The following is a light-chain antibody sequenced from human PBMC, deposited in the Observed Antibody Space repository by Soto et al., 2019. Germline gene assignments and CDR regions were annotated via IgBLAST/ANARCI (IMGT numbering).Light chain of an antibody. CDR3: HQYGSSPRT. V-gene: IGKV3-20*01. CDR1: QSVSSTF. J-gene: IGKJ1*01. CDR2: GAS. Sequence: ELVLTQSPGTLSLSPGDRATLSCRASQSVSSTFLAWYQQKPGQAPRLLIYGASISSTGIPLRFSGSGSGTDFTLTISRLEPEDFAMSFCHQYGSSPRTFGQGTKVEIK.